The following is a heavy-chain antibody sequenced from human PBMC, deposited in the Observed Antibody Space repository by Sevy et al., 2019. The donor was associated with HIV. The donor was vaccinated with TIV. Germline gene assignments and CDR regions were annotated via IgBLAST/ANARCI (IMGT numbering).Heavy chain of an antibody. CDR3: VRDDYRAFDY. V-gene: IGHV3-7*01. D-gene: IGHD4-17*01. CDR2: LNQDGSAK. CDR1: GFTFTNYW. J-gene: IGHJ4*02. Sequence: GGSLRLSCAASGFTFTNYWMTWVRQAPGKGLEWVAFLNQDGSAKYYVDSVKGRFTVSRDNAKNSLYLQMNSLGADDTAVYYCVRDDYRAFDYWGQGTLVTVSS.